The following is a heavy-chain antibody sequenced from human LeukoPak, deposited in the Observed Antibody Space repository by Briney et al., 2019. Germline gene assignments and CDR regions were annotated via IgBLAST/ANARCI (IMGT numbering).Heavy chain of an antibody. V-gene: IGHV4-59*08. CDR2: IYYTGST. J-gene: IGHJ4*02. CDR3: ARSADY. Sequence: SETMSLTCTVSGGSISSYYWNWIRQPPGKGLEWIGYIYYTGSTNYNPSLKSRVTISVDTSKNQFSLKLSSVTAEDTAVYYCARSADYWGQGTLVTVSS. CDR1: GGSISSYY.